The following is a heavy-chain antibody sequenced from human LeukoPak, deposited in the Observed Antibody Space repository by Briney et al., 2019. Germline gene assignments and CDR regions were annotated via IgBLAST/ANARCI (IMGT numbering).Heavy chain of an antibody. D-gene: IGHD2-21*02. CDR2: INHNAETI. V-gene: IGHV3-48*02. Sequence: PGGSLRLSCAASGFTFSSYVMSWVRQAPGKGLEWVPYINHNAETIYYADSVKGRFTISRDNAKNVLYLQMNRLGDGDTAVYYCARDSDWAFDNWGQGTLVTVSS. CDR3: ARDSDWAFDN. J-gene: IGHJ4*02. CDR1: GFTFSSYV.